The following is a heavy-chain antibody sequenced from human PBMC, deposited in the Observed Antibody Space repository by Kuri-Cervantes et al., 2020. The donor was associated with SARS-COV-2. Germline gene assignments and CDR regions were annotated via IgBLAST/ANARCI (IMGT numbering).Heavy chain of an antibody. CDR3: ARHPGWKSGGSSLEFDP. Sequence: GSLRLSCTVSGGSISSYYWSWIRQPPGKGLEWIGYIYYSGSTNYNPSLKSRVTISVDTSKNQFSLKLSSVTAADTAVYYCARHPGWKSGGSSLEFDPWGQGTLVTVSS. CDR1: GGSISSYY. V-gene: IGHV4-59*08. D-gene: IGHD5-12*01. J-gene: IGHJ5*02. CDR2: IYYSGST.